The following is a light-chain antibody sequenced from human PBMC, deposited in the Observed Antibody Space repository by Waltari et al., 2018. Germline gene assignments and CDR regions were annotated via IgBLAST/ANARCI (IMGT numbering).Light chain of an antibody. CDR2: GAS. J-gene: IGKJ1*01. V-gene: IGKV3-20*01. Sequence: EIVLTQSPGSLSSSPGERVTLSCRASQSVSRALPWYQQKPGQAPRLLIFGASHRATGIPDRVSGSGSETDCSLTISRLEPEDFAVYYCQHYVRLPATFGRGTKVEIK. CDR1: QSVSRA. CDR3: QHYVRLPAT.